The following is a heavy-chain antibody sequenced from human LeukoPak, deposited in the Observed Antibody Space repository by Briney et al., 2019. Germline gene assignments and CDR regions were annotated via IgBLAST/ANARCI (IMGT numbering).Heavy chain of an antibody. J-gene: IGHJ4*02. CDR2: IKQDGSEK. D-gene: IGHD7-27*01. CDR3: ARDYVWGSSESDY. V-gene: IGHV3-7*03. Sequence: PGGSLRLSCAASGFTFSNYWMTWFRQTPGKGLEWVGNIKQDGSEKYYVDPVKGRFTISRDNAKNSLYLQMNSLRVEDTAIYYCARDYVWGSSESDYWGQGTLVTVSS. CDR1: GFTFSNYW.